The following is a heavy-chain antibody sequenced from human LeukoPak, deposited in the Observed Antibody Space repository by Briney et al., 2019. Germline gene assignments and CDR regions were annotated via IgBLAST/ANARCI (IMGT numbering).Heavy chain of an antibody. V-gene: IGHV4-4*07. CDR1: GGSIGGYS. J-gene: IGHJ6*03. CDR2: VFTSGIT. D-gene: IGHD1-26*01. CDR3: AREYIVGGTPYFYYVDV. Sequence: SETLSLTCTVSGGSIGGYSWTWIRQSTGKGLEWIGRVFTSGITAYNPSLNSRVTMSVDTSDKHFSLNLTSVTVADTAVYYCAREYIVGGTPYFYYVDVWGKGTTVTVCS.